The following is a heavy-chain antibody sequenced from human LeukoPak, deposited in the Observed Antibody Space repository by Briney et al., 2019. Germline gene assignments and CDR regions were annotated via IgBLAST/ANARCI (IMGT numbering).Heavy chain of an antibody. CDR1: GFAFSSYA. CDR3: AKGPGWELLRSIGPYFDY. Sequence: GGSLRLSCAASGFAFSSYAMSWVRQAPGKGPEWVSDISGSGGSTHYADSVKGRFTISRDNAKNTLYLQMNSLRAEDTAVYYCAKGPGWELLRSIGPYFDYWGQGTLVTVSS. V-gene: IGHV3-23*01. J-gene: IGHJ4*02. CDR2: ISGSGGST. D-gene: IGHD1-26*01.